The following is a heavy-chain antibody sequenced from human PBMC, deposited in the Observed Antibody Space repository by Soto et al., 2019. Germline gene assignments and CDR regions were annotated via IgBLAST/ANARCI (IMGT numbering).Heavy chain of an antibody. J-gene: IGHJ3*02. CDR2: IYASDSYT. Sequence: ESLKISCKGSGYSFTSYWISWVRKMPGKGLEWMGGIYASDSYTNYIPSFQAYVTISAYKSISTAYLQLSSLKASYTATYYSAFWDSGRPHTNDAFERWGQGTMVTV. CDR1: GYSFTSYW. CDR3: AFWDSGRPHTNDAFER. D-gene: IGHD3-16*01. V-gene: IGHV5-10-1*01.